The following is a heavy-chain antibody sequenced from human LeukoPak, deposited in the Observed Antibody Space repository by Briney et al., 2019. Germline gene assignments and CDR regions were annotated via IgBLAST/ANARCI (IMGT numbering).Heavy chain of an antibody. V-gene: IGHV4-39*07. CDR1: GGSISSSSYY. CDR3: ARHPTSPYGDYANGWFDP. CDR2: IYYSGST. Sequence: PSETLSLTCTVSGGSISSSSYYWGWIRQPPGTGLEWIGSIYYSGSTNYNPSLKSRVTISVDTSKNQFSLKLSSVTAADTAVYYCARHPTSPYGDYANGWFDPWGQGTLVTVSS. J-gene: IGHJ5*02. D-gene: IGHD4-17*01.